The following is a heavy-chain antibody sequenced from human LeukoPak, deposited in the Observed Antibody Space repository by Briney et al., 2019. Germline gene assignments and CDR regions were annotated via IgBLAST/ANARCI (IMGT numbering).Heavy chain of an antibody. CDR1: GYTFTGYY. D-gene: IGHD3-22*01. V-gene: IGHV1-2*02. J-gene: IGHJ4*02. CDR2: INPNSGGT. CDR3: ARGASYYYDSSGYGGDY. Sequence: GASVKVSCKASGYTFTGYYMHWVRQAPGQGLEWMGWINPNSGGTNYAQKFQGRVTMTRDTSISTAYMELSRLRSDDTAVYYCARGASYYYDSSGYGGDYWGQGTLVTVSS.